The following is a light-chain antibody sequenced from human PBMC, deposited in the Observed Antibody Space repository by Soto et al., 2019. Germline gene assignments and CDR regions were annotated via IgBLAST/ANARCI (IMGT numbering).Light chain of an antibody. CDR3: QQYGTSPRT. V-gene: IGKV3-20*01. CDR2: ETS. J-gene: IGKJ1*01. CDR1: QSFSSSY. Sequence: ILLTQSPGTLSLSRGERATLSCMASQSFSSSYLAWYQQKPGQAPRLLIYETSSRATGIPDRFSGSGSQTDFTLTISRLEPEDFAVYYCQQYGTSPRTFGQGTKVDIK.